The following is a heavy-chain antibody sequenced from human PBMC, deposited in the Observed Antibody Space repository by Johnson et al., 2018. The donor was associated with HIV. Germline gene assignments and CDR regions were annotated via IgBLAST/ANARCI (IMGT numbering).Heavy chain of an antibody. CDR3: ARNPLFSAFDI. D-gene: IGHD3-10*02. Sequence: VQLVESGGGLAQPAWSPRLSCGASQFTFSSYYMNCVRQAPGKGLEWVANIKDDGSEKYYVDSVKGRFTVSRDNAKNSLYLQMNSLRAEDTAVYYCARNPLFSAFDIWGQGTMVTVSS. CDR2: IKDDGSEK. J-gene: IGHJ3*02. V-gene: IGHV3-7*03. CDR1: QFTFSSYY.